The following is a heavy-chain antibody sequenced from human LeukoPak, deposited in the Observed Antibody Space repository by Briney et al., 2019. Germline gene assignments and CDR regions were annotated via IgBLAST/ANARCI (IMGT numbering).Heavy chain of an antibody. D-gene: IGHD2-15*01. CDR1: GFTLSGSY. J-gene: IGHJ3*02. Sequence: GGSLRLSCVASGFTLSGSYMHWVRQASWRGLEWLGRVRTNNYATAYGAAAKGRFTISKDDSKNTAYLQMNSLQSEDTAVYYCTRQISSSTETFDIWGQGTTVTVSS. CDR2: VRTNNYAT. V-gene: IGHV3-73*01. CDR3: TRQISSSTETFDI.